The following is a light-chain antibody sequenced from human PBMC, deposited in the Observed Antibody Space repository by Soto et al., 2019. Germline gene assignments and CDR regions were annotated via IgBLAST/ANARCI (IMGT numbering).Light chain of an antibody. Sequence: EIVMTQSPATLSVSPGERATLSCRASQSVSSNLAWYQQKPGQAPRLLIYGASTRATAIPARFIGSGSGTEFTLTISSLQSEDFAVYYCQQYNNWPPPLTFGGGTKVEIK. CDR1: QSVSSN. CDR2: GAS. CDR3: QQYNNWPPPLT. J-gene: IGKJ4*01. V-gene: IGKV3-15*01.